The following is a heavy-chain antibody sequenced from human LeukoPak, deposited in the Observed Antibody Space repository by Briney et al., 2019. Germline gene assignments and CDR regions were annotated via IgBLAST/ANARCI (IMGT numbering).Heavy chain of an antibody. CDR3: ARVSSTSCYGSWICYYYGMDV. J-gene: IGHJ6*02. Sequence: SEALSLTCTVSGGSISSYYWSWIRQPPGKGLEWIGYIYYSGSTNYNPSLKSRVTISVDTSKNQFSLKLSSVTAADTAVYYCARVSSTSCYGSWICYYYGMDVWGQGTTVTVSS. D-gene: IGHD2-2*01. CDR1: GGSISSYY. V-gene: IGHV4-59*08. CDR2: IYYSGST.